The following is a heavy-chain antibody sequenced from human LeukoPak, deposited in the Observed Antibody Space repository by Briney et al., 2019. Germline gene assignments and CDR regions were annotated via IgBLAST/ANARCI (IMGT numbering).Heavy chain of an antibody. D-gene: IGHD5-24*01. Sequence: SETLSLTCSVSGGPTRSYYWSWIRQPPGKGLEWIGYISYSGSTNYNPSLKSRVTISVDTSKNQFSLKLSSVTAADTAAYYCARAGDGYNNYWGQGTLVTVSS. CDR3: ARAGDGYNNY. J-gene: IGHJ4*02. V-gene: IGHV4-59*01. CDR1: GGPTRSYY. CDR2: ISYSGST.